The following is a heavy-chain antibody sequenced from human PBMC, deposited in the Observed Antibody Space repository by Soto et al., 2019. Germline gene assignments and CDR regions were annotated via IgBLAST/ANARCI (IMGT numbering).Heavy chain of an antibody. Sequence: VQLVESGGGVVQPGRSLRLSCAASGFTFSSYGMHWVRQAPGKGLEWVTVISYDGKVAYYADSVKGRFTISRDNSKHTLHLQRNSPKTTDPYMCYCAKEGTITNWYFDYWGQGTLVTVSS. D-gene: IGHD1-1*01. CDR2: ISYDGKVA. V-gene: IGHV3-30*18. J-gene: IGHJ4*02. CDR1: GFTFSSYG. CDR3: AKEGTITNWYFDY.